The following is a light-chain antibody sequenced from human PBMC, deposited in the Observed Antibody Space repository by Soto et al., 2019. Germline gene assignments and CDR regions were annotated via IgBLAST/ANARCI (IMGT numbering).Light chain of an antibody. Sequence: QSALTQPASVSGSPGQSITISCTGTSSNVGSYKLVSWYQQHPGKAPKLMIFEVNKRPSGVSNRFSGSKSGNTASLTISGLKVEDEADYYCCSYAGSNKLVFGGGTKLTVL. V-gene: IGLV2-23*02. CDR3: CSYAGSNKLV. CDR1: SSNVGSYKL. CDR2: EVN. J-gene: IGLJ3*02.